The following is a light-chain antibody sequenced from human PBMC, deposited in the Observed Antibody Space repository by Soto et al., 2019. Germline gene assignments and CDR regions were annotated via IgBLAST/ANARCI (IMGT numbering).Light chain of an antibody. J-gene: IGKJ1*01. CDR1: QSVTTY. Sequence: DIQMTQSPSSLSASVGDRVTITCRASQSVTTYLNWYQQKPGTAPKLLISAVSTLQSGVPSRFSGSGSGTDFTLTISSLQPEDFATYYCLQSYSFPCTFGQGTKVEIK. V-gene: IGKV1-39*01. CDR2: AVS. CDR3: LQSYSFPCT.